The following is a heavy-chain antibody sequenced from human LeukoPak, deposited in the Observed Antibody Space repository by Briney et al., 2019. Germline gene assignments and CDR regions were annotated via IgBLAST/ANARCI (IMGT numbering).Heavy chain of an antibody. J-gene: IGHJ4*02. CDR3: ARGGAAAAPYYFDY. V-gene: IGHV4-34*01. Sequence: SETLSLTCAVYGGSFSGYYWSWIRQPPGKGLEWIGEINHSGSTNYNPSLKSRVTISVDTSKNQFSLKLSSVTAADTAVYYWARGGAAAAPYYFDYWGQGTLVTVSS. CDR2: INHSGST. CDR1: GGSFSGYY. D-gene: IGHD6-13*01.